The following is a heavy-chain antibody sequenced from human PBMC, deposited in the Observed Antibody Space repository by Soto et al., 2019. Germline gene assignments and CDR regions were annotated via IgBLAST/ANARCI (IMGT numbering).Heavy chain of an antibody. Sequence: SETLSVTCTVSVGSISSSSYYWGWIRQPPGKGLEWIGSIYYSGSTYYNPSLKSRVTISVDTSKNQFSLKLSSVTAADTAVYYCARHKYNWENNWFDPWGQGTLVTVSS. D-gene: IGHD1-20*01. CDR3: ARHKYNWENNWFDP. CDR1: VGSISSSSYY. V-gene: IGHV4-39*01. CDR2: IYYSGST. J-gene: IGHJ5*02.